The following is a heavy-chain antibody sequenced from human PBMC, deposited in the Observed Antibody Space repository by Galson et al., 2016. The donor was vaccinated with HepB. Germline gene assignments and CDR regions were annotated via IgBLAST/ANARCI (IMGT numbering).Heavy chain of an antibody. CDR1: RFSFTEYA. Sequence: SLRLSCAAPRFSFTEYAMNWVRQAPGKGLEWVSEISHDSSVEYYAHSVKGRFTVPRDNGKKSLYLQMTSLRDEDTAVYYCATWGWQLLKTDYWGQGIMVTVSS. D-gene: IGHD1-26*01. CDR3: ATWGWQLLKTDY. J-gene: IGHJ4*02. CDR2: ISHDSSVE. V-gene: IGHV3-48*02.